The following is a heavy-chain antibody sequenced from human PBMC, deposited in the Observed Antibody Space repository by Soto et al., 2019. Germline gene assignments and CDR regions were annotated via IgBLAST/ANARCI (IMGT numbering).Heavy chain of an antibody. CDR3: ARGRVVVPAAVMFNCLDP. D-gene: IGHD2-2*01. CDR1: CAPITWGDYS. V-gene: IGHV4-30-2*01. CDR2: IFHGGST. Sequence: SETLSLTCAISCAPITWGDYSWNWIRQPPGKGLEWIGYIFHGGSTYYNPSLRSRVTISVDRSRTRFSLKMSSVTAADTAVYYCARGRVVVPAAVMFNCLDPWGQGALVTVSS. J-gene: IGHJ5*02.